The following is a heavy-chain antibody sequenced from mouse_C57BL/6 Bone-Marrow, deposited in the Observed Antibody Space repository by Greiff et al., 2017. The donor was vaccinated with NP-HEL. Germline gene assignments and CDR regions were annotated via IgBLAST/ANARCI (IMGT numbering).Heavy chain of an antibody. D-gene: IGHD2-4*01. CDR1: GYSITSGYY. CDR3: ARERGLGDYDGFAY. CDR2: ISYDGSN. Sequence: EVQLQQSGPGLVKPSQSLSLTCSVTGYSITSGYYWNWIRQFPGNKLEWMGYISYDGSNNYNPSLKNRISITREPSKNQFFLKLNSVTTEDTATYYCARERGLGDYDGFAYWGQGTLVTVSA. J-gene: IGHJ3*01. V-gene: IGHV3-6*01.